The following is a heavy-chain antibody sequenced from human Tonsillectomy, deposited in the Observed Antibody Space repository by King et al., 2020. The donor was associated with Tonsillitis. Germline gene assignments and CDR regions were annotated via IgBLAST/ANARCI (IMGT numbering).Heavy chain of an antibody. D-gene: IGHD2-15*01. CDR1: GYTFTSYY. J-gene: IGHJ6*03. Sequence: QLVQSGAEVKKPGASVKVSCRTSGYTFTSYYIHWVRQAPGQGLAWLGMIDPTDGSTTYAQIFQGRVTMTRDTSTSTMYMELSSLRSEDTAVYYCAREVRRFSFYFYMDVWGQGTTVTVSS. CDR2: IDPTDGST. CDR3: AREVRRFSFYFYMDV. V-gene: IGHV1-46*03.